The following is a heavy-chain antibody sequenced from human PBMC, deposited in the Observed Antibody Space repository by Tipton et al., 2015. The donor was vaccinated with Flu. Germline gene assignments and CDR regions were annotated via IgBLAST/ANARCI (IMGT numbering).Heavy chain of an antibody. CDR2: IYYGGST. J-gene: IGHJ5*02. V-gene: IGHV4-39*01. CDR3: ARRDYSNYVSDPKNWFDP. D-gene: IGHD4-11*01. Sequence: TLSLTCTVSGGSIRSSTDYWGWIRQPPGKGLEWVGTIYYGGSTYYNPSLTSRVTITLDTSKNQFSLKVFSVTAADTAVYYCARRDYSNYVSDPKNWFDPWGQGILVTVSS. CDR1: GGSIRSSTDY.